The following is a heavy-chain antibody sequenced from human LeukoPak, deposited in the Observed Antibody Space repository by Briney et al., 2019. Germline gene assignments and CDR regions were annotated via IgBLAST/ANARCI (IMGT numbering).Heavy chain of an antibody. D-gene: IGHD3-16*01. CDR1: GYIFTGYY. J-gene: IGHJ6*03. V-gene: IGHV1-2*02. CDR3: ARRYSYAYGYMDV. CDR2: INPNSGGT. Sequence: ASVKVSCKASGYIFTGYYMHWVRQAPGQGLEWMGWINPNSGGTNYAQKFQGRVTMTRDTSISTAYMELSRLRSDDTAVYYCARRYSYAYGYMDVWGKGTTVTVSS.